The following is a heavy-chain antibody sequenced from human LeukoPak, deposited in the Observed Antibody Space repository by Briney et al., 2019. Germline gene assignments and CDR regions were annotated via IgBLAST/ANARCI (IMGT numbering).Heavy chain of an antibody. CDR2: IKQDGSEK. CDR1: GFTFSSYW. CDR3: ATSVGDGYDSN. Sequence: GGPLRLSCAASGFTFSSYWMSWLRQAPGKGLEWVANIKQDGSEKYYVDSVKGRFTISRDNAKNSLYLQMNSLRAEDTAVYYCATSVGDGYDSNWGQGTLVTVSS. D-gene: IGHD5-12*01. V-gene: IGHV3-7*01. J-gene: IGHJ4*02.